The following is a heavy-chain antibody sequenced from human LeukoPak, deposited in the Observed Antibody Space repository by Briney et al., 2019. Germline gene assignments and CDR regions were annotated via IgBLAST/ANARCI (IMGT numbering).Heavy chain of an antibody. CDR3: ARVRARGYDYVWGSYRSQPSFDY. V-gene: IGHV4-34*01. Sequence: PSETLSLTCAVYGGSFSGYYWSWIRQPPGEGLEWIGEINHSGSTNYNPSLKSRVTISVDTSKNQFSLKLSSVTAADTAVYYCARVRARGYDYVWGSYRSQPSFDYWGQGTLVTVSS. CDR1: GGSFSGYY. J-gene: IGHJ4*02. CDR2: INHSGST. D-gene: IGHD3-16*02.